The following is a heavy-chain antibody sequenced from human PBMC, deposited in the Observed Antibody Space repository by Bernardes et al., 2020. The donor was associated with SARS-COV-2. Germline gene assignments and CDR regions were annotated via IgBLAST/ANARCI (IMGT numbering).Heavy chain of an antibody. J-gene: IGHJ4*02. CDR2: INTRGDAI. CDR1: GFPFRRYA. Sequence: GGSLRLSCASSGFPFRRYAMGWVRQAPGKGLEWVSGINTRGDAISYSASVKGRFTISRDYSKNTLSLQMNSLRAEDTATYYCTTYTFGFVRRIDYWGQGTLVTVSS. V-gene: IGHV3-23*01. CDR3: TTYTFGFVRRIDY. D-gene: IGHD3-16*02.